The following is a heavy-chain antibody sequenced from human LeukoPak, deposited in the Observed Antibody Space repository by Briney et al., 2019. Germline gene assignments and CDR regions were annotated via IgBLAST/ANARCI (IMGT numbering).Heavy chain of an antibody. Sequence: GGSLRLSCAASGFTFSSYAMSWVRQAPGKGLEWVSAISGSGGSTYYADSVKGRFTISRDNSKNTLYLQMNSRRAEDTAVYYCAKGQWGTGIMDAFDIWGQGTMVTVSS. CDR1: GFTFSSYA. CDR3: AKGQWGTGIMDAFDI. J-gene: IGHJ3*02. CDR2: ISGSGGST. V-gene: IGHV3-23*01. D-gene: IGHD3-16*01.